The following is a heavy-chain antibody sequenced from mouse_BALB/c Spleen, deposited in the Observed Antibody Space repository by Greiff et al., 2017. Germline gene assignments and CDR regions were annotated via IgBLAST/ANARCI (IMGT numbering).Heavy chain of an antibody. CDR3: ARHDRPYAMDY. V-gene: IGHV1S137*01. Sequence: QVHVKQSGAELVRPGVSVKISCKGSGYTFTDYAMHWVKQSHAKSLEWIGVISTYYGDASYNQKFKGKATMTVDKSSSTAYMELARLTSEDSAIYYCARHDRPYAMDYWGQGTSVTVSS. J-gene: IGHJ4*01. CDR1: GYTFTDYA. CDR2: ISTYYGDA.